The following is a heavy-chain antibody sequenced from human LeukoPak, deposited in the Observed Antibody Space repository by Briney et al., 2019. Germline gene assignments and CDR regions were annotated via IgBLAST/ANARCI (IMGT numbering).Heavy chain of an antibody. CDR1: GFTFSTYS. Sequence: PGGSLRLSCVDSGFTFSTYSMNWVRQAPGKGLEWVSSISSSSSYIYYADSVKGRFTISRDSAKNSLYLQMNGLRAEDTAVYYCARGRLERRRGSFDYWGQGTLVTVSS. D-gene: IGHD1-1*01. CDR3: ARGRLERRRGSFDY. CDR2: ISSSSSYI. J-gene: IGHJ4*02. V-gene: IGHV3-21*01.